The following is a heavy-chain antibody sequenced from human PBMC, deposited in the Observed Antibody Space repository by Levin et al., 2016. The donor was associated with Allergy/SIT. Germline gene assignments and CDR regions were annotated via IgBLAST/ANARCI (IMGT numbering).Heavy chain of an antibody. CDR3: ARDRTHSYGSVFDF. Sequence: SETLSLTCTVSGGSISTYFWTWIRQPAGKGLEWIGTFQNGGSTNYNPSLKSRVTMSVDTSKNHFSLRLSSVTAADTAFYYCARDRTHSYGSVFDFWGQGVLVTVSS. CDR1: GGSISTYF. CDR2: FQNGGST. J-gene: IGHJ4*02. D-gene: IGHD5-18*01. V-gene: IGHV4-4*07.